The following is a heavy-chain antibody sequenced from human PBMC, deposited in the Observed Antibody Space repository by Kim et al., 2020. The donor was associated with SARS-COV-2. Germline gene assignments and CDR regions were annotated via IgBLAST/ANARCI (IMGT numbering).Heavy chain of an antibody. Sequence: GGSLRLSCAASGFTFSSYAMHWVRQAPGKGLEWVAVISYDGSNKYYADSVKGRFTISRDNSKNTLYLQMNSLRAEDTAVYYCARDRLDSSSWYPDYYYGMDVWGQGTTVTVSS. D-gene: IGHD6-13*01. CDR1: GFTFSSYA. CDR3: ARDRLDSSSWYPDYYYGMDV. J-gene: IGHJ6*02. V-gene: IGHV3-30*04. CDR2: ISYDGSNK.